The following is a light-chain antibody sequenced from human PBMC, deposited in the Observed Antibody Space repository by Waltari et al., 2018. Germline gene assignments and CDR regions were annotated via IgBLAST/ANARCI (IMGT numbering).Light chain of an antibody. V-gene: IGLV3-1*01. Sequence: WYQQEAAQAPVLVLYQDNVRPSGIPDRFSGSNSGNTATLTISGTQAMDEADYYCLVWDSSIGVFGSGTKITVL. CDR2: QDN. CDR3: LVWDSSIGV. J-gene: IGLJ1*01.